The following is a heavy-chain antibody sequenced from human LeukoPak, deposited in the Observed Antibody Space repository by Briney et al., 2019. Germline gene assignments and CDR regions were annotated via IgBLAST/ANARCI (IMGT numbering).Heavy chain of an antibody. CDR3: ARKDPRGWLHDY. J-gene: IGHJ4*02. D-gene: IGHD5-24*01. CDR1: GFTFSNYG. CDR2: IPFDGSNE. Sequence: GKSLRLSCAASGFTFSNYGMHWVRQAPGKGLEWVALIPFDGSNEHYADSVKGRFTISRDNSKNTLYLQMNSLRAEDTAVYYCARKDPRGWLHDYWGQGTLVTVFS. V-gene: IGHV3-30*03.